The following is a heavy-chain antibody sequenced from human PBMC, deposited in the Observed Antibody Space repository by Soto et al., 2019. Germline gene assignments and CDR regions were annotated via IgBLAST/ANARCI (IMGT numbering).Heavy chain of an antibody. CDR3: ASEGKLPPRGSGRGGGNTFTY. CDR2: IYYSGST. J-gene: IGHJ4*02. D-gene: IGHD3-10*01. Sequence: PSETLSLTCTVSGGYISSYYWSWIRQPPGKGLEWIGYIYYSGSTNYNPSLKSRVTISVDTSKNQFSLKLSSVTAADTAVYYCASEGKLPPRGSGRGGGNTFTYGGRETLVTVS. CDR1: GGYISSYY. V-gene: IGHV4-59*01.